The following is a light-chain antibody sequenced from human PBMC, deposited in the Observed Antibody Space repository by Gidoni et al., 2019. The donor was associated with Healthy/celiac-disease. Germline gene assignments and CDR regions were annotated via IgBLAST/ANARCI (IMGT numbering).Light chain of an antibody. CDR3: CSYAGSFYV. Sequence: QSALTQPRPVSGSPGQSVTISCTGTSSDVGGYNYVSWYQQHPGQAPKLLIYDVSKRPSGVPDRFSGSKSGNTASLTISGLQAEDEADYYCCSYAGSFYVFGTGTKVTVL. V-gene: IGLV2-11*01. CDR1: SSDVGGYNY. CDR2: DVS. J-gene: IGLJ1*01.